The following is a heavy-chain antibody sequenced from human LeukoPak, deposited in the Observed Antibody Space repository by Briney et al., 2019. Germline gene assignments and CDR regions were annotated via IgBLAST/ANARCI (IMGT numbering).Heavy chain of an antibody. CDR1: GGSISSYY. J-gene: IGHJ5*02. D-gene: IGHD2-2*01. V-gene: IGHV4-59*01. Sequence: PSETLSLTCTVSGGSISSYYWSWIRQPTGKGLEWIGYIYYSGSTNYNPSLKSRVTISVDTSKNQFSLKLSSVTAADTAVYYCARVSDIVVVPAEFDPWGQGTLVTVSS. CDR2: IYYSGST. CDR3: ARVSDIVVVPAEFDP.